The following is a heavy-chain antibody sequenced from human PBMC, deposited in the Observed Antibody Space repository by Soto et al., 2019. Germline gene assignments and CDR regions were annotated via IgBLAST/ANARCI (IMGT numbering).Heavy chain of an antibody. CDR2: INHLETT. Sequence: SETLSLTCTVSGASITYGGYSWSWIRQTPGKGLEWIGYINHLETTFYNPSFESRLSLSIDRAKNQFSLNLNSMSAADRAVYFCARGGGSDSFDYWGQGTLVTVSS. CDR3: ARGGGSDSFDY. D-gene: IGHD1-26*01. J-gene: IGHJ4*02. V-gene: IGHV4-30-2*01. CDR1: GASITYGGYS.